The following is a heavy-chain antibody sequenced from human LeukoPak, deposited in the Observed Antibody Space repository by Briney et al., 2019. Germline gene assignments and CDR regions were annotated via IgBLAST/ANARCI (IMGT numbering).Heavy chain of an antibody. CDR2: IYYSGST. D-gene: IGHD2-8*01. Sequence: PSETLSLTCTVSGGSISSSSYYWGWIRQPPGKGLAWIGSIYYSGSTYYNPCLKSRATISVDTSKNQFSLKLSSVTAADTAVYYCARVDCTNGVCSANWFDPWGQGTLVTVSS. V-gene: IGHV4-39*01. CDR3: ARVDCTNGVCSANWFDP. CDR1: GGSISSSSYY. J-gene: IGHJ5*02.